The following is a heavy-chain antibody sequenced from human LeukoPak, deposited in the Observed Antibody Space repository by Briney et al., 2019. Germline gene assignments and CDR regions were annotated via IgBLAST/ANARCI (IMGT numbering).Heavy chain of an antibody. CDR1: GFTFNNYP. J-gene: IGHJ3*02. CDR3: ARDTTRRVIVAAFAFDI. CDR2: IIGSGGST. Sequence: TGGSLRLSCAASGFTFNNYPMSWVRQAPGKGLEWVSGIIGSGGSTYYADSVKGRFTISRDNSKNTLYLRMDSLRADDTALHYCARDTTRRVIVAAFAFDIWGQGTMVTVSS. V-gene: IGHV3-23*01. D-gene: IGHD2-15*01.